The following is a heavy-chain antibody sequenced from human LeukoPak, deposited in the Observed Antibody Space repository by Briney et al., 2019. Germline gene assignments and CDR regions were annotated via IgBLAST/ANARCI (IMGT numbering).Heavy chain of an antibody. Sequence: GESLRLSCAASGFTFSKYAMSWVRQAPGKGLEWVSAISGSGRSTYYADSVKGRFTISRDNSKNTLYLQMNSLRADDTAVYYCAKEPDSSGYFGYWGQGTLVTVSS. CDR1: GFTFSKYA. V-gene: IGHV3-23*01. CDR2: ISGSGRST. J-gene: IGHJ4*02. D-gene: IGHD3-22*01. CDR3: AKEPDSSGYFGY.